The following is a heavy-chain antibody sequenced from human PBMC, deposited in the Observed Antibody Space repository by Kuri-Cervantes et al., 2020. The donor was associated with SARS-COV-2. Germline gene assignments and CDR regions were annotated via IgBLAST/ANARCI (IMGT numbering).Heavy chain of an antibody. J-gene: IGHJ4*02. V-gene: IGHV4-59*01. Sequence: SETLSLPCTVSGGSTSTYYWSWIRQPPGKGLEWIGYIYYSGITNYNSFLKSLVTISVDTSKKQFSLKLSYVTAADAAVYYCASGAGFDFWSGSGCFDYWGQGTLVTVSS. D-gene: IGHD3-3*01. CDR2: IYYSGIT. CDR1: GGSTSTYY. CDR3: ASGAGFDFWSGSGCFDY.